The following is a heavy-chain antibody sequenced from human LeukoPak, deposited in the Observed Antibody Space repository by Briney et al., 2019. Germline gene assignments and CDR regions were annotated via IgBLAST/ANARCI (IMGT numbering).Heavy chain of an antibody. CDR3: ARAWRSYDAFDI. V-gene: IGHV4-61*02. D-gene: IGHD3-3*01. CDR1: NVSISSGSHY. CDR2: IYAGGRS. Sequence: SQTLSLTCTVSNVSISSGSHYWNWIRQPAGKGLEWIGRIYAGGRSNYNPSLRSRVTISVDTSKNQFSLKLSSVTAADTAVYYCARAWRSYDAFDIWGQGTMVTVSS. J-gene: IGHJ3*02.